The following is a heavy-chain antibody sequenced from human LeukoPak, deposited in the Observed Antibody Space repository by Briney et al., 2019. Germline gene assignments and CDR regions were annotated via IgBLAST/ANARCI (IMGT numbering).Heavy chain of an antibody. V-gene: IGHV3-11*01. CDR2: ISSSGSTI. CDR1: GFTFRDYY. Sequence: GGPLRLPCAASGFTFRDYYMRWLRQARGKGLEWVSYISSSGSTIYYADSVKGRFTISRHNAKHSLYLRMNSLRAEDTAVYYGASDPSLVGATRYYFDYWGQGTLVTVSS. J-gene: IGHJ4*02. D-gene: IGHD1-26*01. CDR3: ASDPSLVGATRYYFDY.